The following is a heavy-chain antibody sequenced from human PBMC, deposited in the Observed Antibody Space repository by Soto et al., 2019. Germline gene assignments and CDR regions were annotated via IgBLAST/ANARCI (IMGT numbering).Heavy chain of an antibody. D-gene: IGHD2-21*01. CDR1: GFTFSGYG. CDR2: ISYDGSDK. J-gene: IGHJ3*02. V-gene: IGHV3-30*18. Sequence: VQLVESGGGVVQPGRSLRLSCSASGFTFSGYGMHWVRQAPGKGLDWVGRISYDGSDKYYADSVKGRFTISRDNPTSTLYLQMDSLRAEDTAVYYCAKYSRYPAYALDSWGQGTMVTVSS. CDR3: AKYSRYPAYALDS.